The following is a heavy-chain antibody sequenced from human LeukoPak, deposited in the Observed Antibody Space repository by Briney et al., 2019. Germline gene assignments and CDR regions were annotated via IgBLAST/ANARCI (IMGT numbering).Heavy chain of an antibody. CDR2: INACNGNT. Sequence: APVKVSCKASGYTFTSYAMHWVRQAPGQRLEWMGWINACNGNTKYSQKFQGRVTITRDTSASTAYMELSSLRSEDTAVYYCARVVTPGYCSGGSCYSLSWFDPWGQGTLVTVSS. CDR1: GYTFTSYA. V-gene: IGHV1-3*01. D-gene: IGHD2-15*01. CDR3: ARVVTPGYCSGGSCYSLSWFDP. J-gene: IGHJ5*02.